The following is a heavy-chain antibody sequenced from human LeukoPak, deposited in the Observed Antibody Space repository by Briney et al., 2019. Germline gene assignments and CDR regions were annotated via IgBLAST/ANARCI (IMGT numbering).Heavy chain of an antibody. J-gene: IGHJ5*02. CDR3: ARDCGLNWFDP. V-gene: IGHV3-66*01. CDR1: GFTFSSCA. D-gene: IGHD2-21*01. CDR2: IYSGGST. Sequence: GGSLRLSCAASGFTFSSCAMSWVRQAPGKGLEWVSVIYSGGSTYYADSVKGRFTISRDNSKNTLYLQMNSLRAEDTAVYYCARDCGLNWFDPWGQGTLVTVSS.